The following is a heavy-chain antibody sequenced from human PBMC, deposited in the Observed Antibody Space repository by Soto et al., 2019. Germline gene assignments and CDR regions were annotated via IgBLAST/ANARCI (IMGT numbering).Heavy chain of an antibody. Sequence: PSETLSLTCTVSGDSITSTSYYWGWIRQPSEKGLEWIGCIHYSGSTYYNPSLRSRVTSSVDTSKNQFSLKVSSVTAADTAVYYCARRLFSSTWPSYFDYWGEGTLVTVSS. J-gene: IGHJ4*02. CDR2: IHYSGST. D-gene: IGHD6-13*01. CDR1: GDSITSTSYY. CDR3: ARRLFSSTWPSYFDY. V-gene: IGHV4-39*01.